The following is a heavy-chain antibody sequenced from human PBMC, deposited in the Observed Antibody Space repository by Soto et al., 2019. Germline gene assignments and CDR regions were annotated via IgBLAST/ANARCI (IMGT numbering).Heavy chain of an antibody. D-gene: IGHD6-13*01. J-gene: IGHJ4*02. CDR1: GYTFSNYA. CDR3: ARGGSSSWTSLDY. CDR2: INAGSGNT. V-gene: IGHV1-3*01. Sequence: QVQLVQSGAEVKKPGASVKVSCKASGYTFSNYAMYWVRQAPGQRLEWMGWINAGSGNTKSSQKLQGRVTITRDTSANTAYMELSSLRTEDTAVYYCARGGSSSWTSLDYWGQGTLVTVSS.